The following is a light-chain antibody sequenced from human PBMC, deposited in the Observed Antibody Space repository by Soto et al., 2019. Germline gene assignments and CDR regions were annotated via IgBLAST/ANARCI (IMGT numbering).Light chain of an antibody. V-gene: IGKV3-11*01. CDR3: QQRNFWPNT. CDR1: HNIKNY. CDR2: DTM. Sequence: EVVLTQSPATLSLSPGDRATLSCRASHNIKNYLAWYQQKPGQAPRLLIKDTMKGATGIPARFSGTGSGTDFALTISSLEPEDFAVYYCQQRNFWPNTVGGGTKVDSK. J-gene: IGKJ4*01.